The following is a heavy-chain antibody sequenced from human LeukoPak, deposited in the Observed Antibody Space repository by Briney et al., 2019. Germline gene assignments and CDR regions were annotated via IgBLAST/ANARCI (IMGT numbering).Heavy chain of an antibody. CDR2: ISTNNGCT. Sequence: ASVKVSCKASVYTFTSYGISWVRQAPGQGLEWVGWISTNNGCTNYAQKLQGRVTITTDTSTTTDYMELTSLTSDDTAVYYCARYEHYYGSGTYYRRASTFDIWGQGTMVTVSS. V-gene: IGHV1-18*04. J-gene: IGHJ3*02. CDR1: VYTFTSYG. D-gene: IGHD3-10*01. CDR3: ARYEHYYGSGTYYRRASTFDI.